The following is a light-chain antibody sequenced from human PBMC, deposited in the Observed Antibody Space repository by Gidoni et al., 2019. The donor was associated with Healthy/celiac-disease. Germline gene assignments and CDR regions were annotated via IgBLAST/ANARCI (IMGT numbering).Light chain of an antibody. CDR2: QAS. J-gene: IGLJ2*01. CDR3: QAWDSSTVV. CDR1: KLGDKY. Sequence: SYELTQPPAVSVSPGQTASITCSGDKLGDKYACWYQQKPGQSPVLVIYQASKRPSGIPERFSGSNSGTTATLTIRRTQAMDEADYYCQAWDSSTVVFGGGTKLTVL. V-gene: IGLV3-1*01.